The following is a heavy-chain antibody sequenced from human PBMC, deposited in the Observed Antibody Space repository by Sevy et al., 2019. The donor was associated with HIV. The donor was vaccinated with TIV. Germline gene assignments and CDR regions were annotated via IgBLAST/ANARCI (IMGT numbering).Heavy chain of an antibody. CDR3: ARDPDILSGYPSHYFDY. V-gene: IGHV3-7*01. J-gene: IGHJ4*02. D-gene: IGHD3-9*01. CDR1: GFSFSQYW. Sequence: GGSLRLSCAASGFSFSQYWMSWVRQAPGKGLEWVANIKEDGSQENYLESVKGRLTISRDNAKNLLYLQMNNLRADDTAVYYCARDPDILSGYPSHYFDYWGQGTLVTASS. CDR2: IKEDGSQE.